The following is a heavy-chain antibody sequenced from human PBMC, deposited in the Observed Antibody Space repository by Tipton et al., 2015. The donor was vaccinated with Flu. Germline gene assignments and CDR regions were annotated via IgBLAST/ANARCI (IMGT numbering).Heavy chain of an antibody. J-gene: IGHJ6*02. CDR3: ATNYDYYALAL. CDR2: IYPEDSDT. Sequence: QLVQSGAEVKKPGESLKISCQDSGDSFTYYWIGWVRQMPGKGLEWMGIIYPEDSDTRYSPSFQGQVTISADKSISTAYLQWSSLKASDTAMYFCATNYDYYALALWGQGTTVTVSS. CDR1: GDSFTYYW. V-gene: IGHV5-51*03.